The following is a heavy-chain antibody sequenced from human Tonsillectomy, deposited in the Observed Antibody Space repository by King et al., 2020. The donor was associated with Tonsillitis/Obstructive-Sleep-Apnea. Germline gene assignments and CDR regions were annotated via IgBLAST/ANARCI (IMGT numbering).Heavy chain of an antibody. CDR1: GFTFSRYS. J-gene: IGHJ3*01. CDR3: ARAEDLVGSNAFDV. V-gene: IGHV3-21*01. D-gene: IGHD1-26*01. Sequence: VQLVESGGGLVKPGGSLRLSCAASGFTFSRYSMNWVRQAPGKGLEWVSFISSRSSYIYYADSVKGRFIISRDNAKNLVYLQMDSLRVEDTAMYYCARAEDLVGSNAFDVWGQGTMVTVSS. CDR2: ISSRSSYI.